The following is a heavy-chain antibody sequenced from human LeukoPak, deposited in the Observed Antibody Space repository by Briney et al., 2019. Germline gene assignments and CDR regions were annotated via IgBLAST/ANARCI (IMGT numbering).Heavy chain of an antibody. CDR1: GFTFSSYE. Sequence: GGSLRLSCAASGFTFSSYEMNWVRQAPGKGLEWVSFISTSTITIYYADSVKGRFTISRDNAKNSLYLQMNSLRAEDTAVYYCAREPRGYAFDIWGQGTMVTVSS. CDR2: ISTSTITI. CDR3: AREPRGYAFDI. V-gene: IGHV3-48*01. J-gene: IGHJ3*02.